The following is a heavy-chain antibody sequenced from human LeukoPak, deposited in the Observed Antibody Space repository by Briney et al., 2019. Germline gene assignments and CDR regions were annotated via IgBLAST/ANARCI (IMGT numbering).Heavy chain of an antibody. CDR1: GGSISSGGYY. Sequence: PSETLSLTCTVSGGSISSGGYYWSWIRQHPGKGLEWIGYIYYSRSTYYNPSLKSRVTISVDTSKNQFSLKLSSVTAADTAVYYCARDPFGIRYSSSWYSVGKGYYYMDVWGKGTTVTVSS. CDR2: IYYSRST. CDR3: ARDPFGIRYSSSWYSVGKGYYYMDV. D-gene: IGHD6-13*01. V-gene: IGHV4-31*03. J-gene: IGHJ6*03.